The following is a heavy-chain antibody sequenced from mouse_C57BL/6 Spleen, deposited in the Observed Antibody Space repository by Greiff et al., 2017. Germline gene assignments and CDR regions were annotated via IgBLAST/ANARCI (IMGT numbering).Heavy chain of an antibody. Sequence: VQLQQPGAELVRPGSSVKLSCKASGYTFTSYWMHWVKQRPIQGLEWIGNIDPSDSETHYNQKFKDKATLTVDKSSSTAYMQLSSLTSEDSAVYYCASSLTTVVATDWYFGVWGTGTTVTVSS. V-gene: IGHV1-52*01. CDR1: GYTFTSYW. CDR2: IDPSDSET. CDR3: ASSLTTVVATDWYFGV. J-gene: IGHJ1*03. D-gene: IGHD1-1*01.